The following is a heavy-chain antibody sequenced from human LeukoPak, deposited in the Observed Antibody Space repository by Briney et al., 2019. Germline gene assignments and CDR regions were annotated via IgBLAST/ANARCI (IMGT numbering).Heavy chain of an antibody. CDR1: GFTFSSYA. V-gene: IGHV3-30-3*01. Sequence: GGSLRLSCAASGFTFSSYAMHWVRQAPGKGLEWVAVISYDGSNKYYADSVKGRFTISRDNSKNTLYLQMNSLRAEDTAVYYCARDSTLLSAVSGYYPNPFDYWGQGTLVTVSS. D-gene: IGHD3-22*01. CDR3: ARDSTLLSAVSGYYPNPFDY. CDR2: ISYDGSNK. J-gene: IGHJ4*02.